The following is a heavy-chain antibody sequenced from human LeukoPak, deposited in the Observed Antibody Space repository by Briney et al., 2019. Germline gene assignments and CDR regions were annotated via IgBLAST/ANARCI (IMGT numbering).Heavy chain of an antibody. CDR1: GFTFSSYA. CDR3: ARFPKSLAVAGTGGFDY. J-gene: IGHJ4*02. Sequence: GGSLRLSCAASGFTFSSYAMHWVRQAPGKGLEWVAVISYDGSNKYCADSVKGRFTISRDNSKNTLYLQMNSLRAEDTAVYYCARFPKSLAVAGTGGFDYWGQGTLVTVSS. CDR2: ISYDGSNK. D-gene: IGHD6-19*01. V-gene: IGHV3-30-3*01.